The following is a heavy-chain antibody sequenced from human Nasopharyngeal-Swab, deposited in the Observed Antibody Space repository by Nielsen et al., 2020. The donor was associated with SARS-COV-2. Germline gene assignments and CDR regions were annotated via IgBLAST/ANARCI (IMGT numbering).Heavy chain of an antibody. V-gene: IGHV3-23*01. J-gene: IGHJ4*02. CDR3: AKAPRYYFGSGSFYFEY. D-gene: IGHD3-10*01. CDR1: GFTFSSFA. CDR2: ISGSGGSI. Sequence: GGFLRLSCEASGFTFSSFATSWVRQPPGKGWEWVSSISGSGGSIYCADSVKGRFPIPRDNSKNTLYLQVSSLRAEDTAVYYCAKAPRYYFGSGSFYFEYWGQGTLVTVSA.